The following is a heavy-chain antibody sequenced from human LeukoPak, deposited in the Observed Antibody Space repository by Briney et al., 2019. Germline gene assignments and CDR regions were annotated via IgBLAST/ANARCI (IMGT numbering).Heavy chain of an antibody. J-gene: IGHJ6*02. CDR2: IIPIFGTA. D-gene: IGHD6-19*01. CDR3: ARKRAVAGTGYYYYYGMDV. V-gene: IGHV1-69*13. CDR1: GGTSSSYA. Sequence: SVKVSCKASGGTSSSYAISWVRQAPGQGLEWMGGIIPIFGTANYAQKFQGRVTITADESTSTAYMELSSLRSEDTAVYYCARKRAVAGTGYYYYYGMDVWGQGTTVTVSS.